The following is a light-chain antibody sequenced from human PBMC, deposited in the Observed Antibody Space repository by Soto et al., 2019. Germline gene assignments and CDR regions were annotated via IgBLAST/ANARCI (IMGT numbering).Light chain of an antibody. CDR1: QGISSY. CDR2: AAS. J-gene: IGKJ4*01. Sequence: IQLTQSPSSLSASVGDRVTITCRASQGISSYLAWYQQKPGKAPKLLIYAASTLQSGVPSRFSGSGSGTDFTLTFSSLQPEDFATYYCQQLNSYPCTFGGGTKVEIK. CDR3: QQLNSYPCT. V-gene: IGKV1-9*01.